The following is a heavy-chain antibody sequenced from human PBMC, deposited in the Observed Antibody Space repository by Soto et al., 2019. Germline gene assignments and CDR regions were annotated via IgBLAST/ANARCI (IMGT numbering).Heavy chain of an antibody. D-gene: IGHD6-13*01. CDR3: AKDVSQYSSSWAWYFDY. CDR2: ISYDGSNK. V-gene: IGHV3-30*18. J-gene: IGHJ4*02. CDR1: GFTFSNYG. Sequence: QPGGSLRLSCAVSGFTFSNYGMHWVRQAPGKGLGWVSVISYDGSNKYYADSVKGRFTISRDNSKNTLYLQMNSLRAEDTAVYYCAKDVSQYSSSWAWYFDYWGQGTLVTVPS.